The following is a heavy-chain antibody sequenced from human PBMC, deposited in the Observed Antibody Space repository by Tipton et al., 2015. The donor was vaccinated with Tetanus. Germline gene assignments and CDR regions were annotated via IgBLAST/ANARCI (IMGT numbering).Heavy chain of an antibody. CDR1: GYIFNTYW. Sequence: QLVQSGGEVKKPGESLKISCRGSGYIFNTYWIGWVRQLPGKGLERMGFIYPGDSDTRYSPSFQGQVTLSVDRSISTAYLQWSSLKASDTSMFYCARAHCSDGVCNFDYWGQGALVTVAS. CDR2: IYPGDSDT. CDR3: ARAHCSDGVCNFDY. J-gene: IGHJ4*02. D-gene: IGHD2-15*01. V-gene: IGHV5-51*01.